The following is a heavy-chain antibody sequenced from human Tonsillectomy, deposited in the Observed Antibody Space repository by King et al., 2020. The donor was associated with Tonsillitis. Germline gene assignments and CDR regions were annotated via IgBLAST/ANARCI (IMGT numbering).Heavy chain of an antibody. CDR2: ISGSGGST. Sequence: VQLVESGGDLVQPGGSLRLSCAASGFTFSSYAMSWVRQAPGEGLEWVSTISGSGGSTFYADSVKGRFTISRDNSKITLYLQMNSLRAEDTAVYYCAKGAPGIAVAGSGAFDYWGQGTLVTVSS. J-gene: IGHJ4*02. CDR3: AKGAPGIAVAGSGAFDY. CDR1: GFTFSSYA. V-gene: IGHV3-23*04. D-gene: IGHD6-19*01.